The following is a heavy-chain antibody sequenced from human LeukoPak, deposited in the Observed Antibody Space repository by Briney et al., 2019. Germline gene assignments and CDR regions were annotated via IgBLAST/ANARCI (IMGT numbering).Heavy chain of an antibody. V-gene: IGHV4-34*01. CDR1: GWSFNDYY. J-gene: IGHJ5*02. D-gene: IGHD2-2*01. Sequence: SETLSLTCAVYGWSFNDYYWNWIRQPPGKGLEWIGEINARGDTNYNPSLKSRVTISVDTSKKQFSLRLTSMIATDTALYYCARGQVPAARGYNWFDPWGQGTLVTVSS. CDR2: INARGDT. CDR3: ARGQVPAARGYNWFDP.